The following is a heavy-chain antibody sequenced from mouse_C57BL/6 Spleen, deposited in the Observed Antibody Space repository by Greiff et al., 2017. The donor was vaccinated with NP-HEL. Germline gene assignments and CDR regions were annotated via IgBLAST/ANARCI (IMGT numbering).Heavy chain of an antibody. Sequence: VQLQQSGPELVKPGASVKISCKASGYAFSSSWMNWVKQRPGTGLEWIGRIYPGDGDTNYNGKFKGKATLTADKSSSTAYMQLSSLTSEDSAVYFCARFATTVVDGFAYWGQGTLVTVSA. CDR2: IYPGDGDT. V-gene: IGHV1-82*01. D-gene: IGHD1-1*01. CDR3: ARFATTVVDGFAY. J-gene: IGHJ3*01. CDR1: GYAFSSSW.